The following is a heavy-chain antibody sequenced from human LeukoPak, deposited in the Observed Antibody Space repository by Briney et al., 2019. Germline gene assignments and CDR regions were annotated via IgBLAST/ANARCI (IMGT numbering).Heavy chain of an antibody. V-gene: IGHV3-23*01. Sequence: GGSLRLSCAASGFTFSSYAMSWVRQAPGKGLEWVSAISGSGGSTYYADSVKGRFAISRDNSKNTLYLQMNSLRAEDTAVYYCAKDGGSGWYGYFQHWGQGTLVTVSS. CDR2: ISGSGGST. J-gene: IGHJ1*01. CDR3: AKDGGSGWYGYFQH. CDR1: GFTFSSYA. D-gene: IGHD6-19*01.